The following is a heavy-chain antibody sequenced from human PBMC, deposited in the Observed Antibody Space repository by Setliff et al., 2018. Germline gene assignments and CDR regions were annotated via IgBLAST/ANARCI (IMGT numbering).Heavy chain of an antibody. Sequence: GGSLRLSCAASGFTFNNYWMTWVRQAPGKGLEWVSYISVGGSTTYYADSVRGRFTIYRDNAKNSLSLQMNGLRAEDTSVYCGRDVFDFRTGQGGPWGQGTRVTVS. CDR1: GFTFNNYW. J-gene: IGHJ5*02. D-gene: IGHD3-3*01. V-gene: IGHV3-48*04. CDR3: GRDVFDFRTGQGGP. CDR2: ISVGGSTT.